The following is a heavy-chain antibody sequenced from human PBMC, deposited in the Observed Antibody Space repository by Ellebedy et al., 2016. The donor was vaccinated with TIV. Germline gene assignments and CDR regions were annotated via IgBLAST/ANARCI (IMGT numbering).Heavy chain of an antibody. Sequence: MPSETLSLTCTFSGGSISSYYWSWIRQSPGKGLEWLGYIYDSGAAKYNPSLKSRLTISVDTSKNQFSLRVKSVTATDTAVYYCARDRYIKRIAWFDPWGQGTLVTVSS. J-gene: IGHJ5*02. CDR3: ARDRYIKRIAWFDP. CDR1: GGSISSYY. D-gene: IGHD2-2*02. CDR2: IYDSGAA. V-gene: IGHV4-59*12.